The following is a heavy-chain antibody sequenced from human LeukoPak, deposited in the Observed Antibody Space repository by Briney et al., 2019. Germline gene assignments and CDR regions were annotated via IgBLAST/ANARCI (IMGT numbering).Heavy chain of an antibody. Sequence: SVKVACKASGRTFSSDAISWVRQAPGQGLEWVGRIIPIFATANYAHKFQERARITTDESASRAYMELSSLRAEDTAVYYCARDRGIVVVVAAYDAFDIWGQGTMVTVSS. CDR1: GRTFSSDA. J-gene: IGHJ3*02. V-gene: IGHV1-69*05. D-gene: IGHD2-15*01. CDR3: ARDRGIVVVVAAYDAFDI. CDR2: IIPIFATA.